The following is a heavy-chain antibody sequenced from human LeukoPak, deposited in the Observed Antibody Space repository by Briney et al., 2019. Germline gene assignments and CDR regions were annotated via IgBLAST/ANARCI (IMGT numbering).Heavy chain of an antibody. Sequence: SETLSLTCTVSGGSISSYYWSWIRHPPGKGLEWIGYIYYSGSTNYNPSLKSRVTISVDTSKNQFSLKLNSVTGADTAVYYCARDLSSRDGYNPFAYWGQGTLVTVSS. CDR1: GGSISSYY. J-gene: IGHJ4*02. CDR3: ARDLSSRDGYNPFAY. D-gene: IGHD5-24*01. CDR2: IYYSGST. V-gene: IGHV4-59*01.